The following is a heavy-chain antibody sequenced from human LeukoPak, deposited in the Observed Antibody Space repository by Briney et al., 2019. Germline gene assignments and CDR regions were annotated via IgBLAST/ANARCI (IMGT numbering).Heavy chain of an antibody. CDR2: MNPNSGNT. D-gene: IGHD3-10*01. CDR1: GYTFTSYD. Sequence: GASVTVSCKASGYTFTSYDINWVRQAPGQGLEWMGWMNPNSGNTGYAQTFQGRVTMTRNTSISTAYMELSSLRSEDTAVYYCARGITMVRGYNWFDPWGQGTLVTVSS. J-gene: IGHJ5*02. CDR3: ARGITMVRGYNWFDP. V-gene: IGHV1-8*01.